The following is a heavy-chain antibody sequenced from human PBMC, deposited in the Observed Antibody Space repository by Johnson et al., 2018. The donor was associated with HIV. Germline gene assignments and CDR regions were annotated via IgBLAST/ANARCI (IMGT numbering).Heavy chain of an antibody. CDR3: AKGGQWELLAAFDI. V-gene: IGHV3-30*19. CDR1: GFTFSKYG. D-gene: IGHD1-26*01. J-gene: IGHJ3*02. CDR2: ISYDGSNK. Sequence: QVHLVESGGGVVQPGKSLRLTCEASGFTFSKYGMHWVRQAPGKGLEWVAVISYDGSNKYYADSVKGRFTISRDNSKNTLYLQMNSLRAEDTAVYCCAKGGQWELLAAFDIWGQGTMVTVSS.